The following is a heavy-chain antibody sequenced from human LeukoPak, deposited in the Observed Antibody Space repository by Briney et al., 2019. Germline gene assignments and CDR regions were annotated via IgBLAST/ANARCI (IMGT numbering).Heavy chain of an antibody. D-gene: IGHD4-17*01. CDR3: ATDYGDYEPIDY. J-gene: IGHJ4*02. Sequence: GGSLRLSCTASGVSLSNYAMHWVRRPPGRGLEWVAVISFDGTNNYYGDSVEGRFSVSRDNSKNTLYLQMNSLRPDDTAMYYCATDYGDYEPIDYWGQGTLVTVSS. CDR2: ISFDGTNN. V-gene: IGHV3-30*04. CDR1: GVSLSNYA.